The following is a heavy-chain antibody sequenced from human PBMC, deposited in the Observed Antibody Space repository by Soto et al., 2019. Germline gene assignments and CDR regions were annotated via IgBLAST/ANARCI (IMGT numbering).Heavy chain of an antibody. CDR1: GYSFSSYW. J-gene: IGHJ3*02. CDR3: AKITGNSYVSDI. D-gene: IGHD1-20*01. V-gene: IGHV5-51*01. CDR2: IYPGDSDT. Sequence: GESLKISCXGSGYSFSSYWIGWVRQMPRKGLEWMGIIYPGDSDTRYRPSFQGQVTISADKSIGTAYLQWSSLKASDTAMYYCAKITGNSYVSDIWGKGKMATVS.